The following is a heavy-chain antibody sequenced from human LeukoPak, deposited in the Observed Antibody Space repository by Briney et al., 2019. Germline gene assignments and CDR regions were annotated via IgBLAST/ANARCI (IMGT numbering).Heavy chain of an antibody. CDR1: GGSISSYY. Sequence: SETLSLTCTVSGGSISSYYWSWIRQPAGKGLEWIGRIYTSGSTNYNPSLKSRVTISVDTSKNQFSLRLSSVTAADTAVYYCARGPSDYDFWSGYPIYYMDVWGKGTTVTVSS. D-gene: IGHD3-3*01. CDR2: IYTSGST. CDR3: ARGPSDYDFWSGYPIYYMDV. V-gene: IGHV4-4*07. J-gene: IGHJ6*03.